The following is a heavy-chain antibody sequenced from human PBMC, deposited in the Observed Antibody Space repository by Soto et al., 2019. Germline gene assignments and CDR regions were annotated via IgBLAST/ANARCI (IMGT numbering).Heavy chain of an antibody. V-gene: IGHV3-21*01. CDR2: ISSSSSYI. D-gene: IGHD1-26*01. Sequence: GGSLRLSCAASGFTFSSYSMNWVRQAPGKGLEWVSSISSSSSYIYYADSVKGRFTISRDNAKNTLYLQMASLRVEDTAVYYCARGDVGAFDLWGQGTMVTVSS. CDR1: GFTFSSYS. J-gene: IGHJ3*01. CDR3: ARGDVGAFDL.